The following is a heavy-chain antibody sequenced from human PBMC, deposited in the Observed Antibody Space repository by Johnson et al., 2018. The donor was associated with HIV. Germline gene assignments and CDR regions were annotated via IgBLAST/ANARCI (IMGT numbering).Heavy chain of an antibody. CDR1: GFTFSNYG. V-gene: IGHV3-33*01. D-gene: IGHD6-13*01. Sequence: VQLVESGGGVVQPGTSLRLSCVASGFTFSNYGMHWVRQAPGKGLEWVAVIWYDGSNTYYADSVKGRFTISRAISKSTLFLEMNSLRAEDTAMYYCAIIAAGNVFDVWGQGTVVTVSS. CDR2: IWYDGSNT. J-gene: IGHJ3*01. CDR3: AIIAAGNVFDV.